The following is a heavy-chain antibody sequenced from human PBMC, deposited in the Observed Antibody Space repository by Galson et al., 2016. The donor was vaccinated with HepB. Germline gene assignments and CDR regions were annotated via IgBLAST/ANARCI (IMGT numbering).Heavy chain of an antibody. CDR3: ARLGWQPFHYDCYLDV. D-gene: IGHD4-23*01. Sequence: QSGAEVKKPGVSLKISCEGSGYSFTTYWIGWVRQMPGKGLEWMGIINPGDSDTRYSPSLQGQISISADKSISTAYLRWSSLKASDTAMYYCARLGWQPFHYDCYLDVWGTGTTVTVSS. V-gene: IGHV5-51*01. CDR2: INPGDSDT. J-gene: IGHJ6*03. CDR1: GYSFTTYW.